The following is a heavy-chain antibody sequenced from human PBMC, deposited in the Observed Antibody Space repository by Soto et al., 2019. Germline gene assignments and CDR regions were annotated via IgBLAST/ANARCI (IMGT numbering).Heavy chain of an antibody. Sequence: SETLSLTCTVSGGSVSSGSYYWSWIRQPPGKGLEWIGYIYYSGSTNYNPSLKSRVTISVDTSKNQFSLKLSSVTAADTAVYYCAREPDLTTHTAYYYYGMDVWGQGTTVTVSS. CDR2: IYYSGST. CDR1: GGSVSSGSYY. CDR3: AREPDLTTHTAYYYYGMDV. J-gene: IGHJ6*02. V-gene: IGHV4-61*01. D-gene: IGHD4-4*01.